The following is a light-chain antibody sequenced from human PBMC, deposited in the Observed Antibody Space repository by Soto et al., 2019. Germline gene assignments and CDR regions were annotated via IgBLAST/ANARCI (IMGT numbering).Light chain of an antibody. V-gene: IGKV3-15*01. CDR3: QQYSNWPPET. CDR2: GAS. Sequence: EIVMTQSPATLSVSPGERATLSCRASQSVSSNLAWYQQKPGQAPRLLIYGASTRATGIPARFSGSGSGTEFTLTLSSLQSEDFAVYYCQQYSNWPPETFGQGTKVEIK. J-gene: IGKJ1*01. CDR1: QSVSSN.